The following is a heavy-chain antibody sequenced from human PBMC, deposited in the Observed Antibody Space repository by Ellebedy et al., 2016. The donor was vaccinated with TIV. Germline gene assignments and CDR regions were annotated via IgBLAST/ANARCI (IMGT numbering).Heavy chain of an antibody. CDR2: INPNSGGT. Sequence: AASVKVSCKASGYTFTSYYMHWVRQAPGQGLEWMGWINPNSGGTNYAQKFQGWVTMTRDTSTSTAYMELRSLRSDDTAVYYCARSHGSAWYFFDYWGQGTLVTVSS. V-gene: IGHV1-2*04. D-gene: IGHD6-19*01. CDR3: ARSHGSAWYFFDY. J-gene: IGHJ4*02. CDR1: GYTFTSYY.